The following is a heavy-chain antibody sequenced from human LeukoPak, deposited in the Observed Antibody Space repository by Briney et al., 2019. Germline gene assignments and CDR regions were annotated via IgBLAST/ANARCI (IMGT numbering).Heavy chain of an antibody. D-gene: IGHD6-13*01. Sequence: SQTLSLTCAISEDSVSRNGIAWNWIRQSPSRGLEWLGRTYYKPKWYYDYAPSLKSRITLNPDTSKNQFSLHLNSVTPEDTGLYFCARESLAAAGFDYWGPGTLVTVSS. J-gene: IGHJ4*02. CDR3: ARESLAAAGFDY. V-gene: IGHV6-1*01. CDR2: TYYKPKWYY. CDR1: EDSVSRNGIA.